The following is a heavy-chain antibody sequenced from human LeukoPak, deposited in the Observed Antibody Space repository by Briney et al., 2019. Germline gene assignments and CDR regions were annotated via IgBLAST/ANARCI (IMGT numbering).Heavy chain of an antibody. CDR2: ISYDGSNK. J-gene: IGHJ4*02. CDR3: ARGPVRFLEYQGGEY. Sequence: GSLILSCAASGFTFSSYAMHWVRQAPGKGLEWVAVISYDGSNKYYADSVKGRFTISRDNSKNTLYLQMNSLRAEDTAVYYCARGPVRFLEYQGGEYWGQGTLVTVSS. CDR1: GFTFSSYA. D-gene: IGHD3-3*01. V-gene: IGHV3-30-3*01.